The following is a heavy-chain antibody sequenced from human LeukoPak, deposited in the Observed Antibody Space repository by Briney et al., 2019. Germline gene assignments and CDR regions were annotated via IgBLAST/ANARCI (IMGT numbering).Heavy chain of an antibody. J-gene: IGHJ4*02. Sequence: GGSLRLSCAASGFTFSSYSMNWVRQAPGKGLEWVSYISSNSSYIYYADSVKGRFTISRDNAKNSLYLQMNSLRAEDTAVYYCARGALGEIDYWGQGTLVTVSS. V-gene: IGHV3-21*01. D-gene: IGHD3-10*01. CDR1: GFTFSSYS. CDR2: ISSNSSYI. CDR3: ARGALGEIDY.